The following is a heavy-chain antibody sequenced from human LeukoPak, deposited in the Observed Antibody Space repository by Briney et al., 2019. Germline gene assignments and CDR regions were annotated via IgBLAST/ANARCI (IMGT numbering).Heavy chain of an antibody. V-gene: IGHV3-7*03. J-gene: IGHJ6*03. CDR3: AGTEYYYDSSYYYYYYMDV. CDR1: AFTFSTYG. D-gene: IGHD3-22*01. Sequence: GGSLRLSCAASAFTFSTYGMHWVRQAPGKGLEWVANIKQDGSEKYYVDSVKGRFTISRDNAKNSLHLQMNSLRAEDTAVYYCAGTEYYYDSSYYYYYYMDVWGKGTTVTISS. CDR2: IKQDGSEK.